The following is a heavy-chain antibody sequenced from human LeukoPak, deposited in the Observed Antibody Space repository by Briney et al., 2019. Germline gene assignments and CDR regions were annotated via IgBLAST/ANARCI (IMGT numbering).Heavy chain of an antibody. CDR3: ARVGYCRSTSCFTNSYFDL. CDR2: ISGSGGST. Sequence: GGSLRLSCAASEFTFSSYAMSWVRQAPGKGLEWGSPISGSGGSTYYADSVRGRFTIFRDNSKNSLYLQMNSLKIEDTAVYYCARVGYCRSTSCFTNSYFDLWGRGTLVTVSS. V-gene: IGHV3-23*01. CDR1: EFTFSSYA. D-gene: IGHD2-2*02. J-gene: IGHJ2*01.